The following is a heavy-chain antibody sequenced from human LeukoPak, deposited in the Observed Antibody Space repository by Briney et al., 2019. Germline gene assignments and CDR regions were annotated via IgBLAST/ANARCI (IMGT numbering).Heavy chain of an antibody. Sequence: GGSLRLSCAASGFTFSSYGMHWVRQAPGKGLEWVAFIRYDGSNKYYADSVKGRFTISRDNSKNTLYLQMNSLRAEGTAVYYCAKVRSVELGNWGQGTLVTVSS. D-gene: IGHD1-7*01. CDR2: IRYDGSNK. CDR3: AKVRSVELGN. CDR1: GFTFSSYG. V-gene: IGHV3-30*02. J-gene: IGHJ4*02.